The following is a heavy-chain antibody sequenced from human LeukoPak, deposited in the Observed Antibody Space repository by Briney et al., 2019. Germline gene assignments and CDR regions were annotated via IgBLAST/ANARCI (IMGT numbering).Heavy chain of an antibody. CDR1: GGSFSGYY. D-gene: IGHD3-9*01. V-gene: IGHV4-34*01. CDR3: ARAPQPLSKRYFDY. CDR2: INHSGST. J-gene: IGHJ4*02. Sequence: SETLSLTCAVYGGSFSGYYWSWIRQPPGKGLEWIGEINHSGSTNYNPSLKSRVTISVDTSKNQFSLKLSSVTAADTAVYYCARAPQPLSKRYFDYWGQGTLVTVSS.